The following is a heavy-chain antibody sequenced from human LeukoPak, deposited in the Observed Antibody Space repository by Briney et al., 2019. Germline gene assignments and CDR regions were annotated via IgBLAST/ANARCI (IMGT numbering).Heavy chain of an antibody. J-gene: IGHJ6*02. CDR1: GFTFSSYG. CDR3: AKATTNTVYAADTYYYYGMDV. Sequence: SGGSLRLSCAASGFTFSSYGMHWVRQAPGKGLEWVAVISYDGSNKYYADSVKGRFTISRDNSKNTLYLQMNSLRAEDTAVYYCAKATTNTVYAADTYYYYGMDVWGQGTTVTVSS. CDR2: ISYDGSNK. V-gene: IGHV3-30*18. D-gene: IGHD6-13*01.